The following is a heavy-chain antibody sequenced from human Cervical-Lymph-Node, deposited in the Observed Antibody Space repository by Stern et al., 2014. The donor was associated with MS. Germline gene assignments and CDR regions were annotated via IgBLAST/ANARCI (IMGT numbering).Heavy chain of an antibody. Sequence: QMQLVQSGSEVKKPGASVKVSCKASGYTFTNYAMNWVRQAPGQGLESMGWIDTNTGNATYAQGFTGRFVFSVDSSVSTAYLQISSLKAEDTAVYYCARVSSGYYCPFGYWGQGTLVTVSS. CDR3: ARVSSGYYCPFGY. D-gene: IGHD3-22*01. J-gene: IGHJ4*02. V-gene: IGHV7-4-1*02. CDR1: GYTFTNYA. CDR2: IDTNTGNA.